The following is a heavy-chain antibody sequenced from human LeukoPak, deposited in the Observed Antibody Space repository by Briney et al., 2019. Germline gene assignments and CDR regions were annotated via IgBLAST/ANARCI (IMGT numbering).Heavy chain of an antibody. J-gene: IGHJ4*02. D-gene: IGHD3-10*01. V-gene: IGHV3-23*01. Sequence: SGGSLRLSCAASGFTFSSYAMSWVRQAPGKGLEWVSAISGSGGSTYYADSVKGRFTISRDNAKNSLYLQMNSLRAEDTALYYCAKANYYGSGDLSSHFDYWGQGTLVTVSS. CDR2: ISGSGGST. CDR1: GFTFSSYA. CDR3: AKANYYGSGDLSSHFDY.